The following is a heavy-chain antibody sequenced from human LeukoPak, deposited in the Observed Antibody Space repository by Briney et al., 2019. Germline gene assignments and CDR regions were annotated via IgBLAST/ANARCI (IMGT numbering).Heavy chain of an antibody. CDR1: GGSFSGYY. CDR3: ARHLIVGATTFDY. D-gene: IGHD1-26*01. CDR2: INHSGST. Sequence: SETLSLTCAVYGGSFSGYYWSWIRQPPGKGLEWIGEINHSGSTNYNPSLKSRVTISVDTSKNQFSLKLRSVTAADTAVYYCARHLIVGATTFDYWGQGTLVTVSS. V-gene: IGHV4-34*01. J-gene: IGHJ4*02.